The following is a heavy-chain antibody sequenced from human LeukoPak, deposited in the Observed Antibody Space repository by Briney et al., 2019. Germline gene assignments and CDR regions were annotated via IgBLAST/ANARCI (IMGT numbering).Heavy chain of an antibody. V-gene: IGHV3-23*01. Sequence: GGTLRLSCAASGFTFSSYGMSWVRQAPGKGLEWVSAISGSGGSTYYADSVKGRFTISRDNSKNTLYLQMNSLRAENTAVYYCAKKSRGSGSYYGDYWGQGILVTVSS. CDR2: ISGSGGST. J-gene: IGHJ4*02. D-gene: IGHD3-10*01. CDR3: AKKSRGSGSYYGDY. CDR1: GFTFSSYG.